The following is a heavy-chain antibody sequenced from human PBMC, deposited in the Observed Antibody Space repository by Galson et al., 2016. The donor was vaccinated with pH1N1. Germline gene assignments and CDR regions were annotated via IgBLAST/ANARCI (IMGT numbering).Heavy chain of an antibody. J-gene: IGHJ6*03. CDR3: AKQGPILTGLPTFARNYYHYMDV. D-gene: IGHD2-15*01. CDR2: ISGSGGIT. CDR1: GFTFSSHA. Sequence: SLRLSCAASGFTFSSHAMNWVRQAPGKGLEWVSIISGSGGITYYADSVKGRFTISRDNSKSTPSPQVNSLRAEDTAIYYCAKQGPILTGLPTFARNYYHYMDVWGKGTTVTVSS. V-gene: IGHV3-23*01.